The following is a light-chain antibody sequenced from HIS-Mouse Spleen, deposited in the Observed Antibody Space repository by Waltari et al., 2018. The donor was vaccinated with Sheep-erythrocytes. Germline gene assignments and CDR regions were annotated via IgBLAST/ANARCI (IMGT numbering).Light chain of an antibody. Sequence: QSALTQPRSVSGSPGQSVTISCTGTSSDVGGYNYVSWYQQHPGKAPKLMIYDVSKRPSGVPDRVSGSKSGNTASLTISGLQAEDEAYYYCCSYAGSYTWVFGGGTKLTVL. V-gene: IGLV2-11*01. J-gene: IGLJ3*02. CDR2: DVS. CDR1: SSDVGGYNY. CDR3: CSYAGSYTWV.